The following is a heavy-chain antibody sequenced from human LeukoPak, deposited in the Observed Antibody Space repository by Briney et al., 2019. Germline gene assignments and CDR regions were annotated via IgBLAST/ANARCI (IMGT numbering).Heavy chain of an antibody. CDR2: INHSGST. J-gene: IGHJ4*02. CDR1: GGSFSGYY. D-gene: IGHD6-19*01. Sequence: TTSETLSLTCAVYGGSFSGYYWSWIRQPPGKGLEWIGEINHSGSTNYNPSLKSRVTISVDTSKNQFSLKLSSVTAADTAVYYCARGSDSSGWYPYWGQGTLVTVSS. V-gene: IGHV4-34*01. CDR3: ARGSDSSGWYPY.